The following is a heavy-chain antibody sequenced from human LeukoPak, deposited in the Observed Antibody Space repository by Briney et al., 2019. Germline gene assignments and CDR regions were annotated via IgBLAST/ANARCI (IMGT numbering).Heavy chain of an antibody. J-gene: IGHJ4*02. Sequence: ASVKVSCKASGYTFTSYGISWVQQGPGQGLEWMGWISAYNGNTNYAQKLQGRVTMTTDTSTSTAYMELRSLRSDDTAVYYCARGSYRVLWFGELPVGPDYWGQGTLVTVSS. CDR3: ARGSYRVLWFGELPVGPDY. CDR2: ISAYNGNT. CDR1: GYTFTSYG. V-gene: IGHV1-18*01. D-gene: IGHD3-10*01.